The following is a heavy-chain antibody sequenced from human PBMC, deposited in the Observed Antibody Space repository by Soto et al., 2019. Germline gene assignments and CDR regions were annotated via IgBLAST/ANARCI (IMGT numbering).Heavy chain of an antibody. D-gene: IGHD3-22*01. CDR3: ARDYYYDSSGYYLGAFDI. V-gene: IGHV4-31*03. CDR2: IYYSGST. J-gene: IGHJ3*02. Sequence: SETLSLTCTVSGGSISSGGYYWSWIRQHPGKGMEWIGYIYYSGSTYYNTSLKSRVTISVDTSKNQFSLKLSSVTAADTAVYYCARDYYYDSSGYYLGAFDIWGQGTMVTVSS. CDR1: GGSISSGGYY.